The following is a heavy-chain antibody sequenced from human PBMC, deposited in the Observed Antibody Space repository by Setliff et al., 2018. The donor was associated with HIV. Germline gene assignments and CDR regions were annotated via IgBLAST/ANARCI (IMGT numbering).Heavy chain of an antibody. Sequence: ASVKVSCKASGYTFTTYAMNWVRQAPGQGLEWMGLINTNTGNPTYAQGFTGRFVFSLDTSVSTAYLQISSLKAEDTAVYYCAREVVVAGVHYYNMDVWGKGTTVTVSS. CDR1: GYTFTTYA. J-gene: IGHJ6*03. D-gene: IGHD2-15*01. V-gene: IGHV7-4-1*02. CDR2: INTNTGNP. CDR3: AREVVVAGVHYYNMDV.